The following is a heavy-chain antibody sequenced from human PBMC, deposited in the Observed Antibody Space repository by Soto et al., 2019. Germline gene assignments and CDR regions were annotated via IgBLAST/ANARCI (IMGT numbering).Heavy chain of an antibody. CDR1: GYIFTDYY. CDR3: LRKILSKRWFDP. V-gene: IGHV1-2*02. J-gene: IGHJ5*02. D-gene: IGHD3-10*01. Sequence: ASLNVSFKASGYIFTDYYIHWFLQAPGQGLEWMGWINPHSGATNYAQNFQGRVTMTRDTSISTAYMELSRLRSDETAVYYCLRKILSKRWFDPWGKGTMVIVSS. CDR2: INPHSGAT.